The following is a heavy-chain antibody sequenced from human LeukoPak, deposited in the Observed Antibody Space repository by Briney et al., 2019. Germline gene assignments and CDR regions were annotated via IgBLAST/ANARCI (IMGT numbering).Heavy chain of an antibody. V-gene: IGHV3-7*04. D-gene: IGHD6-13*01. CDR3: ARDSTPQSYSNIWYDAFDL. CDR1: GFTFSNYW. J-gene: IGHJ3*01. Sequence: GGSLILSCAASGFTFSNYWMTWVRQAPGKGLEWVANIKEDGSEKYYVDSVKGRFTISRDNAENSLSLQMNSLRAEDTAVYYCARDSTPQSYSNIWYDAFDLWGQGTMVIVSS. CDR2: IKEDGSEK.